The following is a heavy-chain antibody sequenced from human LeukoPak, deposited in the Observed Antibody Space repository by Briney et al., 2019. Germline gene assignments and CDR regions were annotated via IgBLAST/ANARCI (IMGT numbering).Heavy chain of an antibody. D-gene: IGHD3-22*01. CDR1: GFTFSSYG. J-gene: IGHJ4*02. V-gene: IGHV3-30*02. CDR3: ARDQSSAFDH. Sequence: GGSLRLSCAASGFTFSSYGMHWVRQAPGKGLEWVAFIGYDGSNKFYADSVKGRFTISRDNSKNTLYLQMNSLRAEDTAVYYCARDQSSAFDHWGQGTLVTVSS. CDR2: IGYDGSNK.